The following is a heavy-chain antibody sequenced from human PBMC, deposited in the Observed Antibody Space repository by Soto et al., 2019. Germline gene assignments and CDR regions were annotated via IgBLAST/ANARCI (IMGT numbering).Heavy chain of an antibody. D-gene: IGHD7-27*01. CDR1: GYTFTDSA. J-gene: IGHJ4*02. CDR3: ARDLSGDVGG. V-gene: IGHV1-2*02. CDR2: INPNSGAI. Sequence: HVQLVQSGAEVKKPGASVKVSCKASGYTFTDSAMHWVRQAPGQGLEWMAWINPNSGAIRYAQKFQGRVTTTKDTSITTGYMELSRLRSDDPAVYYCARDLSGDVGGWGQGTLVTVSS.